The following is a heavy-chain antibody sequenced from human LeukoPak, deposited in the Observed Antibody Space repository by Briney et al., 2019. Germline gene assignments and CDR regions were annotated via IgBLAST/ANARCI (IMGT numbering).Heavy chain of an antibody. CDR2: IRYDGSKK. D-gene: IGHD4-17*01. CDR3: AKIPYGDYVLDYYYYMDV. J-gene: IGHJ6*03. Sequence: PGGSLRLSCAASGFPFSNYWMTWVRQAPGKGLEWVAFIRYDGSKKFYADSVKGRFTISRDNSKNTLYLQMYSLRAEDTAVYYCAKIPYGDYVLDYYYYMDVWGKGTTVTISS. CDR1: GFPFSNYW. V-gene: IGHV3-30*02.